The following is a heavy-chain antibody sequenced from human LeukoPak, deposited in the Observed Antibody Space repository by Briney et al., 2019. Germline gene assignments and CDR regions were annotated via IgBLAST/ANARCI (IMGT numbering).Heavy chain of an antibody. D-gene: IGHD3-9*01. CDR3: AKGVRDYDILTGYYKPRYYYYGMDV. CDR1: GFTFSSYA. J-gene: IGHJ6*02. Sequence: GGSLRLSCAASGFTFSSYAMSWVRQAPGKGLEWVSAIGGSGGSTYYADSVKGRFTISRDNSKNTLYLQMNSLRAEDTAVYYCAKGVRDYDILTGYYKPRYYYYGMDVWGQGTTVTVSS. CDR2: IGGSGGST. V-gene: IGHV3-23*01.